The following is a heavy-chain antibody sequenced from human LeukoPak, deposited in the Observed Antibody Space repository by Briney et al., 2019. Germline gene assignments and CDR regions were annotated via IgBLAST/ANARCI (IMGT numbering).Heavy chain of an antibody. CDR3: ARERVYIVLMVYAQGWFDP. CDR2: ISSSSSYI. J-gene: IGHJ5*02. V-gene: IGHV3-21*01. D-gene: IGHD2-8*01. CDR1: GFTFSSYS. Sequence: GGSLRLSCAASGFTFSSYSMNWVRQAPGKGLEWVSSISSSSSYIYYADSVRGRFTISRDNAKNSLYLQMNSLRAEDTAVYYCARERVYIVLMVYAQGWFDPWGQGTLVTVSS.